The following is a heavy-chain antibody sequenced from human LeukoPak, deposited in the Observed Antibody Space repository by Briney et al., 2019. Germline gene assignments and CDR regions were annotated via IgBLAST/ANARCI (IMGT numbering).Heavy chain of an antibody. CDR3: AGVPAAMFYYYYYMDV. V-gene: IGHV4-34*01. Sequence: SETLSLTCAVYGGSFSGYYWSWIRQPPGKGLEWIGEINHSGSTNYNPYLKSGVSISLGTTTNQFSLKLSSVTAADTAVYYCAGVPAAMFYYYYYMDVWGKGTTVTVSS. CDR2: INHSGST. D-gene: IGHD2-2*01. CDR1: GGSFSGYY. J-gene: IGHJ6*03.